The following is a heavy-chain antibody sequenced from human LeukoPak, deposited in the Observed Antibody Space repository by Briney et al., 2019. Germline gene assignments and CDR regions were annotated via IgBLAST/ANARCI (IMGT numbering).Heavy chain of an antibody. CDR1: GGSISSSSYY. CDR2: IYYSGST. V-gene: IGHV4-39*07. CDR3: ARVPLELWTEDY. Sequence: SETLSLTCTVSGGSISSSSYYWGWIRQPPGKGLEWIGSIYYSGSTYYNPSLKSRVTISVDTSKNQFSLKLSSVTAADTAVYYCARVPLELWTEDYWGQGTPVTVSS. D-gene: IGHD5-18*01. J-gene: IGHJ4*02.